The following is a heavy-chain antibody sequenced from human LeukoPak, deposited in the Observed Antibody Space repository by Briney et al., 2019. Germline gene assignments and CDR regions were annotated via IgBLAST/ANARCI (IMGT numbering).Heavy chain of an antibody. CDR2: IKSKTDGGTT. D-gene: IGHD3-10*01. CDR1: GFTFSNAW. Sequence: PGGSLRLSCAAFGFTFSNAWMSWVRQAPGKGLEWVGRIKSKTDGGTTDYAAPVKGRSTISRDDSKNTLYLQMNSLKTEDTAVYYCTTGSKVLWLGDPSTTGYFQHWGQGTLVTVSS. J-gene: IGHJ1*01. CDR3: TTGSKVLWLGDPSTTGYFQH. V-gene: IGHV3-15*01.